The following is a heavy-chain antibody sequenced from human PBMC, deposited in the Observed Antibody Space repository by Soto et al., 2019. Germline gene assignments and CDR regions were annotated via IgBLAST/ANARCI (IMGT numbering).Heavy chain of an antibody. V-gene: IGHV3-23*01. CDR2: ISGSGVST. CDR3: AEACGYIVDAFDI. D-gene: IGHD5-12*01. J-gene: IGHJ3*02. Sequence: GGSLRLSCAASGFTFSSYAMSWVRQAPGKGLEWVSAISGSGVSTYYADSVKGRFTISRDNSKNTLYLQMNSLRAEDTAAYYCAEACGYIVDAFDIWGQRTMVTVSS. CDR1: GFTFSSYA.